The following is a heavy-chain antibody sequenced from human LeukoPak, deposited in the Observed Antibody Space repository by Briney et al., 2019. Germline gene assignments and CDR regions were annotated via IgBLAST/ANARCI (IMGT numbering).Heavy chain of an antibody. CDR2: ISGSGGST. Sequence: GGSLRLSCAASGFTFSSYAMSWVRQAPGKGLEWVSAISGSGGSTYYADSVKGRFTISRDNSKNTLYLQMNSLRAEDTAVYYCARDRTAAAEPYCYYYGMDVWGQGTTVTVSS. CDR1: GFTFSSYA. V-gene: IGHV3-23*01. J-gene: IGHJ6*02. D-gene: IGHD6-13*01. CDR3: ARDRTAAAEPYCYYYGMDV.